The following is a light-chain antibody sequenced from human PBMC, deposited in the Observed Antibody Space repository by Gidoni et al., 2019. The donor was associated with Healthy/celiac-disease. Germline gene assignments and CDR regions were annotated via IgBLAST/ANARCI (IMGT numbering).Light chain of an antibody. CDR1: QSVSSIY. J-gene: IGKJ5*01. Sequence: EIVLTQSPGTLSLSPGERATLSCRASQSVSSIYLAWYQQKPGQAPRLLIYGASSRATGIPDRFSGSGFGTDFTLTISRLEPEDFAVYYCQQYGSSLITFGQGTRLEI. V-gene: IGKV3-20*01. CDR2: GAS. CDR3: QQYGSSLIT.